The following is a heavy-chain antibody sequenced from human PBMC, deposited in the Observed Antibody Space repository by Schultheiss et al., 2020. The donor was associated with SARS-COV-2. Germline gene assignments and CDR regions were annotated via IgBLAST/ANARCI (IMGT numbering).Heavy chain of an antibody. D-gene: IGHD4-23*01. CDR1: GGSFSGYY. CDR2: IYYSGST. CDR3: ARGGDYGGNDY. Sequence: SETLSLTCAVYGGSFSGYYWSWIRQSPGKGLEWIGYIYYSGSTYYNPSLKSRVTISVDTSKNQFSLKLSSVTAADTAVYYCARGGDYGGNDYWGQGTLVTVSS. J-gene: IGHJ4*02. V-gene: IGHV4-34*01.